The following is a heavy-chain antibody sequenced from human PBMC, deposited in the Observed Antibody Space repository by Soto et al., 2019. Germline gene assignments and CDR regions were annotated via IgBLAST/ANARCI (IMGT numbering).Heavy chain of an antibody. CDR2: IKQDGSEK. CDR1: GFTLSSYW. CDR3: ARMEDYYDSSGLDY. J-gene: IGHJ4*02. D-gene: IGHD3-22*01. Sequence: GGSLRLSCAASGFTLSSYWMSWVRQAPGKGLEWVANIKQDGSEKYYVDSVKGRFTISRDNAKNSLYLQMNSLRAEDTAVYYCARMEDYYDSSGLDYWGQGTLVTVSS. V-gene: IGHV3-7*03.